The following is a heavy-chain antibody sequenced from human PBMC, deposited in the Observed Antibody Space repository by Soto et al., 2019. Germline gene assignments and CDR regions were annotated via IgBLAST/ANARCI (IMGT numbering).Heavy chain of an antibody. V-gene: IGHV3-23*01. CDR1: GFTFSSYA. CDR3: AKDPYQRSLAAAGNYFDY. CDR2: ISGSGGST. Sequence: PEGSLRLSCAAPGFTFSSYAMSWVRQAPGKGLEWVSAISGSGGSTYYADSVKGRFTISRDNSKNTLYLQMNSLRAEDTAVYYCAKDPYQRSLAAAGNYFDYWGQGTLVTV. D-gene: IGHD6-13*01. J-gene: IGHJ4*02.